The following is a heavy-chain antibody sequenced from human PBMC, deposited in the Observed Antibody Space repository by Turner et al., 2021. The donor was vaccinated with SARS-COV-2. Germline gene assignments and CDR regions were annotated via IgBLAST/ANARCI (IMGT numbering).Heavy chain of an antibody. Sequence: QLQLQESGPGLVKPSETLSLTCTVPGGSSSSSSYYWGWARQPPGKGLEWIGSINYSGSTYYNTSLKSRVTISVDTSKDQFSLKLSSVTAADTAVDYCARHWGVAAAAYLARFDPWGQGTLVTVSS. J-gene: IGHJ5*02. CDR2: INYSGST. D-gene: IGHD6-13*01. CDR3: ARHWGVAAAAYLARFDP. CDR1: GGSSSSSSYY. V-gene: IGHV4-39*01.